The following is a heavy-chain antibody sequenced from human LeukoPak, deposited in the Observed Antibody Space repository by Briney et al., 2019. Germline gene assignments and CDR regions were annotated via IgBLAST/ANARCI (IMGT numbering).Heavy chain of an antibody. V-gene: IGHV3-21*01. CDR3: ARDFCSSTSCHARDAFDI. D-gene: IGHD2-2*01. Sequence: GSLRLSCAASGFTFSSYSMNWVRQAPGKGLEWVSSISSSSSYIYYADSVKGRFTISRDNAKNSLYLQMNSLRAEDTAVYYCARDFCSSTSCHARDAFDIWGQGTMVTVSS. CDR2: ISSSSSYI. CDR1: GFTFSSYS. J-gene: IGHJ3*02.